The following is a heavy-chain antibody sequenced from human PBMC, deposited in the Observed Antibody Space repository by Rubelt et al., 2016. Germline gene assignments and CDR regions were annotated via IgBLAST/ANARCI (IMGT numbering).Heavy chain of an antibody. J-gene: IGHJ4*02. CDR3: ARARFWNGHLDY. CDR1: GGSISSSSYY. Sequence: QVQLQESGPGLVKPSQTLSLTCTVSGGSISSSSYYWGWIRQPPGKGLEWIGSIYYSGSTYYNPSLKSRVTILVDTSKNQFSLNLRSVTAADTALYYCARARFWNGHLDYWGQGTLVTVSS. V-gene: IGHV4-39*07. D-gene: IGHD3-3*01. CDR2: IYYSGST.